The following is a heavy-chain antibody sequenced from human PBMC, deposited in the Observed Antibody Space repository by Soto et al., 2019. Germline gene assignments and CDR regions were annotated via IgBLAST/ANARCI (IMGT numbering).Heavy chain of an antibody. Sequence: QVQLQQWGAGLLKPSETLSLTCAVYGGSFSGYYWSWIRQPPGKGLEWIGEINHSGTTNYNPSLKSRVTMSVDTTKNQFSLKVSSVTAADTAVYYCARGMAVAGHHFDSLGQGTLVTGSS. D-gene: IGHD6-19*01. CDR1: GGSFSGYY. J-gene: IGHJ4*02. V-gene: IGHV4-34*01. CDR3: ARGMAVAGHHFDS. CDR2: INHSGTT.